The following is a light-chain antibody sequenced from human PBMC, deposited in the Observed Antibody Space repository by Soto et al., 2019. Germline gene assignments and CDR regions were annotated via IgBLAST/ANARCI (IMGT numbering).Light chain of an antibody. CDR3: QQYANWPQT. J-gene: IGKJ1*01. CDR1: QSVTSSY. CDR2: GAS. Sequence: EIVLTQSPGTLSLSPWERATLSCRASQSVTSSYLAWYQQKPGQAPRLLVYGASSRATGIPDRFSGSGSGTEFTLTISSLQSEDLAVYYCQQYANWPQTFGQGTKVDIK. V-gene: IGKV3-20*01.